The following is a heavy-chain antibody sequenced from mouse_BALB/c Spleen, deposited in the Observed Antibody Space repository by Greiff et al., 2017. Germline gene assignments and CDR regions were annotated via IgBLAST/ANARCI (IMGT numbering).Heavy chain of an antibody. D-gene: IGHD4-1*01. CDR1: GFTFSDYY. Sequence: EVMLVESGGGLVKPGGSLKLSCAASGFTFSDYYMYWVRQTPEKRLEWVATISDGGSYTYYPDSVKGRFTISRDNAKNNLYLQMSSLKSEDTAMYYCARRANWDRYAMDYWGQGTSVTVSS. CDR2: ISDGGSYT. CDR3: ARRANWDRYAMDY. J-gene: IGHJ4*01. V-gene: IGHV5-4*02.